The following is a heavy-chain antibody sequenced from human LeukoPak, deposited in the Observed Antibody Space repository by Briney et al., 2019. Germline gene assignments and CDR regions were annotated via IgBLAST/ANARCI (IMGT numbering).Heavy chain of an antibody. CDR1: GGSVPSNSVT. CDR2: TYYTSKWYN. D-gene: IGHD1-26*01. Sequence: SQALSLTRAICGGSVPSNSVTWHWITHSPPRRLEWVGWTYYTSKWYNDYAVSVTIRITISQDTAKTESSLQLNAVTREGTVVYDCARVSSPWSPRDAFDIWGQGTMVTVSS. CDR3: ARVSSPWSPRDAFDI. J-gene: IGHJ3*02. V-gene: IGHV6-1*01.